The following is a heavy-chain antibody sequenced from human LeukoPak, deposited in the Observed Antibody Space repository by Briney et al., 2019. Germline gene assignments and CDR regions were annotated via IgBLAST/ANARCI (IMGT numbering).Heavy chain of an antibody. V-gene: IGHV3-23*01. CDR3: AKGSCSSHICYYFYYMDV. J-gene: IGHJ6*03. CDR2: IRVTDGSA. Sequence: PGGSLRLSCAASGFPFSTYDMTWVRQAPGKAQEWVSAIRVTDGSAYYADSVRGRSTISRDNSKNTLYLQMNSLRAEDTAKYYCAKGSCSSHICYYFYYMDVWGKGTTVTVSS. D-gene: IGHD2-2*01. CDR1: GFPFSTYD.